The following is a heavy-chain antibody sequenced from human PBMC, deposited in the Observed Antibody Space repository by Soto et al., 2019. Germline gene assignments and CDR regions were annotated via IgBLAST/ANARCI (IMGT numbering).Heavy chain of an antibody. CDR2: ISGHSGST. Sequence: QVHLVQSGAEVKKPGASVKVSCKASGYTFSSSGITWVRQAPGQGLEWMGWISGHSGSTNYAQKFQGRVTMTTDTSTNTAYMDLRSLTSDDTALYYCATAAGFCSGGSCHSWWLDPWGQGTLVTVSS. CDR3: ATAAGFCSGGSCHSWWLDP. CDR1: GYTFSSSG. D-gene: IGHD2-15*01. V-gene: IGHV1-18*01. J-gene: IGHJ5*02.